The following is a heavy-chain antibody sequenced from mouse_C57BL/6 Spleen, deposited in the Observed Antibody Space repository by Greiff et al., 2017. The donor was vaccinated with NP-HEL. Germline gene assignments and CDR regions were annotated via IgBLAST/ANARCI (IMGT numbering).Heavy chain of an antibody. CDR3: ARGGAYYYGSSYPLYWYCDV. V-gene: IGHV1-69*01. D-gene: IGHD1-1*01. CDR2: IDPSDSYT. CDR1: GYTFTSYW. J-gene: IGHJ1*03. Sequence: QVQLQQPGAELVMPGASVKLSCKASGYTFTSYWMHWVKQRPGQGLEWIGEIDPSDSYTNYNQKFKGKSTLTVDKSSSTAYMQLSSLTSEDSAVYYCARGGAYYYGSSYPLYWYCDVWGTGTTVTVSS.